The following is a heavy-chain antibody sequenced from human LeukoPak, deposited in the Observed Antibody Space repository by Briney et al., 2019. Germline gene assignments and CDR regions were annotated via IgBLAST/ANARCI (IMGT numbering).Heavy chain of an antibody. Sequence: GGSLRLSCAASGFTLSTYWMDWVRQGPGKGLEYVSRINNDGSATTYADSVKGRFTISRDNAKSTVYLQMNSLRPEDTAMFYCARGGLDHAFDLWGQGTMVSVSS. D-gene: IGHD3/OR15-3a*01. J-gene: IGHJ3*01. CDR2: INNDGSAT. CDR3: ARGGLDHAFDL. CDR1: GFTLSTYW. V-gene: IGHV3-74*01.